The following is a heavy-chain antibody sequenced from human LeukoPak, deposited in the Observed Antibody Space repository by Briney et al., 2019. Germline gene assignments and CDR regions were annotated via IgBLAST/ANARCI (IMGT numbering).Heavy chain of an antibody. CDR2: IRFDGVDD. Sequence: PGGSLNPSWKASGFTFRNFAINWFRQAPGKGLEWVAFIRFDGVDDYYVDSLKGRFTISRDNSKNTVYLQMNGLTSDDTALYYCAKDKSQLGVDSASTLVDHWGQGTLVIVSS. V-gene: IGHV3-30*02. J-gene: IGHJ4*02. CDR1: GFTFRNFA. D-gene: IGHD1-1*01. CDR3: AKDKSQLGVDSASTLVDH.